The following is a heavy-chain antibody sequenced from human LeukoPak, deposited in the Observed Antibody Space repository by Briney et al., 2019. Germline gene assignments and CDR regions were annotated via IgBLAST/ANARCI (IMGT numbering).Heavy chain of an antibody. J-gene: IGHJ6*02. CDR1: GFTFSSYS. V-gene: IGHV3-21*01. CDR2: ISSSSSYI. Sequence: PGGSLRLSCAASGFTFSSYSMNWVRQAPGKGLEWVSSISSSSSYIYYADSVKGRFTISRDNAKNSLHLQMNSLRAEDTAVYYCARDGPHIVVVPAAIGDYYYGMDVWGQGTTVTVSS. CDR3: ARDGPHIVVVPAAIGDYYYGMDV. D-gene: IGHD2-2*02.